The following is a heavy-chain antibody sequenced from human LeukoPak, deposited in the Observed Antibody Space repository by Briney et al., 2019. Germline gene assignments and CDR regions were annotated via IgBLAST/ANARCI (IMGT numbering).Heavy chain of an antibody. V-gene: IGHV5-51*01. D-gene: IGHD3-3*01. Sequence: GESLRISCKGSAVTFNNYWIGWVRQLPGKGLDWMGIIYPGDSETRYSPSFQGQVTMSVDKSINTAYLHWGSLRASDTAIYFCARLSTRLLDHWGQGTRVTVSS. CDR3: ARLSTRLLDH. CDR2: IYPGDSET. J-gene: IGHJ4*02. CDR1: AVTFNNYW.